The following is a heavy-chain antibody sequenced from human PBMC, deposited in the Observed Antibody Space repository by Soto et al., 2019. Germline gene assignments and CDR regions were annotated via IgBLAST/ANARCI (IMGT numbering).Heavy chain of an antibody. D-gene: IGHD6-25*01. CDR1: GFTVSSNY. CDR2: IYSGGST. Sequence: EVQLVESGGGLIKPGGSLRLSCAASGFTVSSNYMSWVRKAPGKVQEWVSVIYSGGSTYYADSVKGRFTISRYNSKNTLYLQMNSMRAEDTAVYYCARDSEHSGWQEDSMDVWGQGTTVIVSA. V-gene: IGHV3-53*01. J-gene: IGHJ6*01. CDR3: ARDSEHSGWQEDSMDV.